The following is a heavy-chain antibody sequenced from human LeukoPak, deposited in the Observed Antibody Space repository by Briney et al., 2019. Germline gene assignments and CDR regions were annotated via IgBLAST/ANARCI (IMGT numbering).Heavy chain of an antibody. CDR3: ARDARAFAASGDYGDRRTDDWFDP. CDR2: ITAYNGNT. CDR1: GYTFTSYG. Sequence: ASVKVSRKASGYTFTSYGIRWVRHAPGQGLEWMGWITAYNGNTNYAQKLQGRVTMTTDTSTSTAYMELRSLRSDDTAVYYCARDARAFAASGDYGDRRTDDWFDPWGQGTLVTVSS. D-gene: IGHD4-17*01. V-gene: IGHV1-18*01. J-gene: IGHJ5*02.